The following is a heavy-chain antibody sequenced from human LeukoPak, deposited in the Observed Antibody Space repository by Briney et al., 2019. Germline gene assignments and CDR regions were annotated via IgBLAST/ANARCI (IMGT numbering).Heavy chain of an antibody. J-gene: IGHJ4*02. CDR1: GFSFNNFA. CDR3: AKGTCTSTTCYMDH. CDR2: ISHTGDMT. V-gene: IGHV3-23*01. D-gene: IGHD2-2*02. Sequence: GGSLRLSCAASGFSFNNFAVTWVRQAPGKGLEWISTISHTGDMTYYADSVKGRFSISRDNSDNTLFLQMSRLRAEDTAVYFCAKGTCTSTTCYMDHWGRGILVTVSS.